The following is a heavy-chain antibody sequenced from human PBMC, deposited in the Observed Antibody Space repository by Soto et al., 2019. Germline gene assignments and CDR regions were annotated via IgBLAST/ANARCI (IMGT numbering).Heavy chain of an antibody. D-gene: IGHD2-8*01. V-gene: IGHV1-8*02. CDR3: ARHSGRSLYEEY. J-gene: IGHJ4*02. Sequence: QVQLVQSGAEVKKPGASVKVSCKASGYTFTSYDISWVRQATGQGLEWMGWMSTNSGNTGYAQKFQDRVTMTRNTAIRIAHIELSRQSSEDTAVSECARHSGRSLYEEYWAEETLFTVSS. CDR2: MSTNSGNT. CDR1: GYTFTSYD.